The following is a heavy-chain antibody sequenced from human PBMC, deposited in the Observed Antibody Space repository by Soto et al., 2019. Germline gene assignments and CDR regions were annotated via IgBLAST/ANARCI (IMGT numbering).Heavy chain of an antibody. Sequence: ESGGGVVQPGRSLRLSCAASGFTFSSYAMHWVRQAPGKGLEWVAVISYDGSNKYYADSVKGRFTISRDNSKNTLYLQMNSLRAEDTAVYYCARDRRIHKYGGKDFDYWGQGTLVTVSS. J-gene: IGHJ4*02. CDR1: GFTFSSYA. V-gene: IGHV3-30-3*01. CDR2: ISYDGSNK. CDR3: ARDRRIHKYGGKDFDY. D-gene: IGHD2-15*01.